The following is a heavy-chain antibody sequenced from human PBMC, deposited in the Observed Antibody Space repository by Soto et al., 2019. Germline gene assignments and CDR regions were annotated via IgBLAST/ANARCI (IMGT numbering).Heavy chain of an antibody. Sequence: EVRLVESGGVVAQPGGSLRLSCAASGFTFDDFAMHWVRQVAGKGLEWVALITWDGHKTYYSDSVKGRFTISRDNNKNSLFLQMTSLRTEDTALYYCAQDLRYSGGSDYYHYGMDVWGQGTPVTVSS. CDR3: AQDLRYSGGSDYYHYGMDV. CDR2: ITWDGHKT. CDR1: GFTFDDFA. D-gene: IGHD1-26*01. V-gene: IGHV3-43*01. J-gene: IGHJ6*02.